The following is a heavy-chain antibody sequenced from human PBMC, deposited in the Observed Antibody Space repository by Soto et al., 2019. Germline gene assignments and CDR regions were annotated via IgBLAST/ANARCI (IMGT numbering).Heavy chain of an antibody. D-gene: IGHD6-19*01. Sequence: SVKVSCKASGGTFSSYGISWVRQAPGQGVEWMGGIIPIFGTANYAQKFQGRVTITADKSTSTAYMELSSLRSEDTAVYYCARYEGIAVAATDYYYYYGMDVWGQGTTVTVSS. J-gene: IGHJ6*02. V-gene: IGHV1-69*06. CDR3: ARYEGIAVAATDYYYYYGMDV. CDR1: GGTFSSYG. CDR2: IIPIFGTA.